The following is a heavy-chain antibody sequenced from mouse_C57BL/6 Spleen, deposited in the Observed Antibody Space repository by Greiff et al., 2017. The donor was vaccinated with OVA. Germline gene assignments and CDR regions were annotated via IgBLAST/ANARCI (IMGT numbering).Heavy chain of an antibody. CDR3: ERSRIYDGYYGLCAY. CDR1: GYAFTNYL. Sequence: QVQLQQSGAELVRPGTSVKVSCKASGYAFTNYLIEWVTQRPGQGLEWIGVINPGSGGTNYNEKFKGKATLTVDKSSGTAYMQISSLTSEDSAVYFCERSRIYDGYYGLCAYWGQGTLVTVSA. CDR2: INPGSGGT. J-gene: IGHJ3*01. D-gene: IGHD2-3*01. V-gene: IGHV1-54*01.